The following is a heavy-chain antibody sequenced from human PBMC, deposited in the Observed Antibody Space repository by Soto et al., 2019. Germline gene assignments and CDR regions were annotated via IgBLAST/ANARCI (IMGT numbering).Heavy chain of an antibody. CDR3: AKGYRSDCSGGSCHDY. Sequence: EVQLLESGGGLVQPGGSLRLSCAASGFTFSSYAMSWVRQAPGKGLEWVSAISGSGGSTYYADSVKGRFTISRDNSKNTLYLQMNSLRAEDTAVYYCAKGYRSDCSGGSCHDYWGQGTLVTVSS. CDR2: ISGSGGST. J-gene: IGHJ4*02. D-gene: IGHD2-15*01. CDR1: GFTFSSYA. V-gene: IGHV3-23*01.